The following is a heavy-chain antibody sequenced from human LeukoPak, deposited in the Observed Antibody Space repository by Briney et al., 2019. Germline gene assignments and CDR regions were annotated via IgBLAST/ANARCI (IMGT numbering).Heavy chain of an antibody. CDR1: GYTFTSYG. V-gene: IGHV1-18*01. CDR2: ISAYNGNT. D-gene: IGHD3-3*01. CDR3: ARARPDYDFWSGSYYYYMDV. Sequence: ASVKVSCEASGYTFTSYGISWVRQAPGQGLEWMGWISAYNGNTNYAQKLQGRVTMTTDTSASTAYMELRSLRSDDTAVYYCARARPDYDFWSGSYYYYMDVWGKGTTVTVSS. J-gene: IGHJ6*03.